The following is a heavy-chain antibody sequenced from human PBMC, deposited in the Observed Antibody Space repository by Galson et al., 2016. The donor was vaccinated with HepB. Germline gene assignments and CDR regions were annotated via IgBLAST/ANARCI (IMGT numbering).Heavy chain of an antibody. CDR1: GYTFSSYF. CDR2: MNPNGNKI. Sequence: SVKVSCKASGYTFSSYFMHWVRQAPGQGLEWMGVMNPNGNKISYAQKFESRVTMTRDTSTSTVYMEMNSLRSEDTAVYYCVREILGVVDWGQGSLVSVSS. D-gene: IGHD3-3*01. CDR3: VREILGVVD. V-gene: IGHV1-46*01. J-gene: IGHJ1*01.